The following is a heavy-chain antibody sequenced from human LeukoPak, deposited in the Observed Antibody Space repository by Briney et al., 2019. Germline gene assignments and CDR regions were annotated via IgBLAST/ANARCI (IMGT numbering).Heavy chain of an antibody. Sequence: SVKVSCKASGGTFSSYAISWVRQAPGQGLEWMGGIIPIFGTANYAQKFQGRVTMTTETSTRTAYMELRSLRSDDTAVYYCARGSFWFDPWGQGTLVTVSS. CDR2: IIPIFGTA. D-gene: IGHD2-15*01. CDR1: GGTFSSYA. CDR3: ARGSFWFDP. J-gene: IGHJ5*02. V-gene: IGHV1-69*05.